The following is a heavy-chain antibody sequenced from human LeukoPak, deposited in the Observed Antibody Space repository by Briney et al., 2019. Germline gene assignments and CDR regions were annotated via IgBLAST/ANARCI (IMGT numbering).Heavy chain of an antibody. D-gene: IGHD6-19*01. J-gene: IGHJ4*02. V-gene: IGHV4-59*01. CDR1: GGSISSYY. Sequence: SETLSLTCTVSGGSISSYYWSWIRQPPGKGLEWIGYIYYSGSTNYNPSLKGRVTISVDTSKNQFSLKLSSVTAADTAVYYCARDRSVAGGPFDYWGQGTLVTVSS. CDR3: ARDRSVAGGPFDY. CDR2: IYYSGST.